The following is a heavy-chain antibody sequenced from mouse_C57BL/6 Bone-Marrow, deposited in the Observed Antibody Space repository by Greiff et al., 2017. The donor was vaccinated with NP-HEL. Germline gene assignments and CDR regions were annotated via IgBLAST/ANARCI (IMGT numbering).Heavy chain of an antibody. CDR1: GYTFTDYE. Sequence: VQLQESGAELVRPGASVTLSCKASGYTFTDYEMHWVKQTPVHGLEWIGAIDPETGGTAYNQKFKGKAILTADKSSSTAYMELRSLTSEDSAFYYLTISPLITTVVATDWFAYWGQGTLVTVSA. CDR2: IDPETGGT. V-gene: IGHV1-15*01. CDR3: TISPLITTVVATDWFAY. J-gene: IGHJ3*01. D-gene: IGHD1-1*01.